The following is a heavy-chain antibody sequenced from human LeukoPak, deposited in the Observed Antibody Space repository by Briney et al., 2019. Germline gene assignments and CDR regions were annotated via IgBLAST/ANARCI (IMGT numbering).Heavy chain of an antibody. CDR3: AREIITMVRGVMSGDFDY. CDR1: GYTFTGYY. J-gene: IGHJ4*02. Sequence: ASVKVSCKASGYTFTGYYMHWVRQAPGQGLEWMGWINPNSGGTNYAQKFQGRVTMTRDTSISTAYMELSRLRSDDTAVYYCAREIITMVRGVMSGDFDYWGQGTLVTVSS. V-gene: IGHV1-2*02. CDR2: INPNSGGT. D-gene: IGHD3-10*01.